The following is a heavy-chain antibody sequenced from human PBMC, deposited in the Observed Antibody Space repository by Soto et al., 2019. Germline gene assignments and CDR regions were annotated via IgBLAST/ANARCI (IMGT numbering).Heavy chain of an antibody. J-gene: IGHJ4*02. CDR3: ARGGVEYYYDSSGYYFDY. CDR1: GFTVSSNY. D-gene: IGHD3-22*01. V-gene: IGHV3-66*01. Sequence: GGSLRLSCAASGFTVSSNYMSWVRQAPGKGLEWVSVIYSGGSTYYADSVKVRFTISRDNSKNTLYLQMNSLRAEDTAVYYCARGGVEYYYDSSGYYFDYWGQGTLVTVSS. CDR2: IYSGGST.